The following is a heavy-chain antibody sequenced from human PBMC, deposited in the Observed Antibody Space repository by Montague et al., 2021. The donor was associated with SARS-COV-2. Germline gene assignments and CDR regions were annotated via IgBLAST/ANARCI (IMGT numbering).Heavy chain of an antibody. CDR3: ASTLGYCSGGSCYDPGNYYYYGMDV. V-gene: IGHV3-30*04. CDR1: GFTFSSYA. CDR2: ISYDGSNK. D-gene: IGHD2-15*01. Sequence: SLRLSYAASGFTFSSYAMHWVRQAPGKGLEWVAVISYDGSNKYYADSVKGRFTISRDNSKNTLYLQMNSLRAEDTAVYYCASTLGYCSGGSCYDPGNYYYYGMDVWGQGTTVTVSS. J-gene: IGHJ6*02.